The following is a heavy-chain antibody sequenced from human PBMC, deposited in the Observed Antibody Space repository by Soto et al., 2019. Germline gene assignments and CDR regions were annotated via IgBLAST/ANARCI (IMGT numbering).Heavy chain of an antibody. Sequence: SETLSLTCTVSGGSIRSYYWNWFRQPPGKGLEWIGYSFYSGSTDYNPSLKSRVTISVDTSKNQFSLNVNSMTAADTAVYYCASASTGGGAFDIWGQGTMVTVSS. V-gene: IGHV4-59*01. CDR2: SFYSGST. CDR3: ASASTGGGAFDI. CDR1: GGSIRSYY. J-gene: IGHJ3*02. D-gene: IGHD7-27*01.